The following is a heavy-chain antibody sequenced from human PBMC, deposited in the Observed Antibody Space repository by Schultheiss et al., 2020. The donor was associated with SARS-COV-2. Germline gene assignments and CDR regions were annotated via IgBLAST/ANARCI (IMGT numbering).Heavy chain of an antibody. J-gene: IGHJ4*02. CDR1: GFNFRAFA. D-gene: IGHD3-10*01. Sequence: GGSLRLSCTASGFNFRAFAMSWVRQAPGMGLEWVSIISVSGGSTYHTDSVKGRFTISRDNSKNSLYLQMSSLRAEDTAMYYCTVVGGSGSFYYYWGQGTLVTVSS. V-gene: IGHV3-23*01. CDR2: ISVSGGST. CDR3: TVVGGSGSFYYY.